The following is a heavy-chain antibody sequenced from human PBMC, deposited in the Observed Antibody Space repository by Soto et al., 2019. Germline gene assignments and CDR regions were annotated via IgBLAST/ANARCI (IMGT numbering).Heavy chain of an antibody. J-gene: IGHJ4*02. D-gene: IGHD2-15*01. Sequence: SETLSLTCTVSGGSISSYYWSWIRQPPGKGLEWIGHFYYSGSTNYNPSLKSRVTISVDTSKNQFSLKLSSVTAADTAVYYCARDGIVSYFDYWGQATLVTVSS. CDR1: GGSISSYY. V-gene: IGHV4-59*01. CDR3: ARDGIVSYFDY. CDR2: FYYSGST.